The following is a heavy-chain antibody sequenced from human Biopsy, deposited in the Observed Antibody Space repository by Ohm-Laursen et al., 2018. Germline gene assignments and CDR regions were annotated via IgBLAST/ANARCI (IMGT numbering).Heavy chain of an antibody. D-gene: IGHD5-18*01. CDR2: ISAGGAGT. Sequence: SLRLSCAASGFTFSTYAMSWVRQAPGRGLEWVSAISAGGAGTYYADSVRGRFTISRDNFKNTLFLQMDGLRAEDTAVYYCAKDLRKKAAIQLWNNWFDPWGQGTLVTVSS. CDR1: GFTFSTYA. V-gene: IGHV3-23*01. CDR3: AKDLRKKAAIQLWNNWFDP. J-gene: IGHJ5*02.